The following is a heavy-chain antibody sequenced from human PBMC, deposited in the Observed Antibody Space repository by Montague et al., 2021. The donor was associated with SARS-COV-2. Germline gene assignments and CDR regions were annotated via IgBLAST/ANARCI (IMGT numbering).Heavy chain of an antibody. CDR1: GGSFSDYY. D-gene: IGHD2-2*01. CDR3: ARFLRRVVPAATGHWEKNYYYYYMDV. Sequence: SETLSLTCAVYGGSFSDYYWSWIRQPPGKGLEWIGEINHSGSTXXXPSXXXRVTISVDTFKNQFSLKLSSVTAADTAVFYCARFLRRVVPAATGHWEKNYYYYYMDVWGKGTTVTASS. J-gene: IGHJ6*03. V-gene: IGHV4-34*01. CDR2: INHSGST.